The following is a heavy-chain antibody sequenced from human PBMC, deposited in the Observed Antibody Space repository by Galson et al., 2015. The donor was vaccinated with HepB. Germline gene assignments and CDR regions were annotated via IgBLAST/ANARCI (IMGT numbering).Heavy chain of an antibody. D-gene: IGHD2-8*01. V-gene: IGHV1-3*01. CDR3: ARDRREYAMGYFDY. Sequence: SVKVSCKASGYTFTSYAMHWVRQAPGQRLEWMGWINAGNGNTKYSQKFQGRVTITRDTSASTAYMELSSLRSEDTAVYYCARDRREYAMGYFDYWGQGTLVTVSS. J-gene: IGHJ4*02. CDR1: GYTFTSYA. CDR2: INAGNGNT.